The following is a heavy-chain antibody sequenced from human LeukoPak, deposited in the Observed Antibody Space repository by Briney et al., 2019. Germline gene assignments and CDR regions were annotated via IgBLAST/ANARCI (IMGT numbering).Heavy chain of an antibody. Sequence: GGSLRLSCVASGFTFSSYYMSWVRQAPGKGLEWVANIKEDGSERDYVDSMKGRFTIARDNAKNSLYLQMNSLRAEDTAVYYCARDERYNWSPDAFDIWGQGTMVTVSS. V-gene: IGHV3-7*01. CDR2: IKEDGSER. CDR3: ARDERYNWSPDAFDI. J-gene: IGHJ3*02. CDR1: GFTFSSYY. D-gene: IGHD1-1*01.